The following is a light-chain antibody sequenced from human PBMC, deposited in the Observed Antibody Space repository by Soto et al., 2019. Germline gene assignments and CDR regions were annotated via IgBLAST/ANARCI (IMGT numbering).Light chain of an antibody. V-gene: IGKV4-1*01. CDR2: WAS. Sequence: DIVMTQSPGSLAVSLGEMATINCRSSQSVLYSSNNKDSIAWYQQKPGQPPRLLIYWASTRESGVPDRFSGSGSGTDFTLTISSLQAEDVSVYYCQQYLDLLTFGGGTKVEIK. CDR3: QQYLDLLT. CDR1: QSVLYSSNNKDS. J-gene: IGKJ4*01.